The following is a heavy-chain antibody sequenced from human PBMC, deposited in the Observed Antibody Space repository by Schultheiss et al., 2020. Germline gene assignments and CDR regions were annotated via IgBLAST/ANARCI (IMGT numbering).Heavy chain of an antibody. D-gene: IGHD2-15*01. J-gene: IGHJ3*02. CDR2: ISGSGGST. CDR3: AKQDIVVGVAATPSLGAFDI. Sequence: GGSLRLSCAASGFTFSSYAMSWVRQAPGKGLEWVSAISGSGGSTYYADSVKGRFTISRDNSKNTLYLQMNSLRAEDTAVYYCAKQDIVVGVAATPSLGAFDIWGQGTMVTVSS. V-gene: IGHV3-23*01. CDR1: GFTFSSYA.